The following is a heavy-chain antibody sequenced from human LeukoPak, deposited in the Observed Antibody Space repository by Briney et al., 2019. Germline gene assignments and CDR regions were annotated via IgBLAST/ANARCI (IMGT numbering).Heavy chain of an antibody. CDR1: GYTFTSYY. J-gene: IGHJ5*02. Sequence: ASVTVSRKASGYTFTSYYMHWVRQAPGQGLAKMGIINPSGGSTKYAHNFQGRVTMTRDTSTSTVYMELSSLTSEDTAVYVCARGARVLKYCSGGSCYESNWFDPWGQGTLVTVSS. V-gene: IGHV1-46*01. D-gene: IGHD2-15*01. CDR3: ARGARVLKYCSGGSCYESNWFDP. CDR2: INPSGGST.